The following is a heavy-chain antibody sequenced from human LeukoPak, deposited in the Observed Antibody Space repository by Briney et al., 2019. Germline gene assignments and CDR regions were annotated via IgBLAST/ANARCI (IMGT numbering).Heavy chain of an antibody. Sequence: GGSLGLSCAASGFTFSSYAMSWVRQAPGKGLEWVSAISGSGGSTYYADSVKGRFTISRDNSKNTLYLQMNSLRAEDTAVYYCAKGLYYYDSSGYGYWGQGTLVTVSS. D-gene: IGHD3-22*01. CDR1: GFTFSSYA. J-gene: IGHJ4*02. CDR2: ISGSGGST. CDR3: AKGLYYYDSSGYGY. V-gene: IGHV3-23*01.